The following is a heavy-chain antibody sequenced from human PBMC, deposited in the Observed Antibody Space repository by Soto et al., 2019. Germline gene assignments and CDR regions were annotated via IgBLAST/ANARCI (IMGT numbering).Heavy chain of an antibody. CDR1: GFTFSSYG. D-gene: IGHD4-17*01. CDR2: ISYDGSNK. J-gene: IGHJ6*02. Sequence: GGSLRLSCAASGFTFSSYGMHWVRQAPGKGLEWVSVISYDGSNKYYADSVKGRFTISRDNSKNTLYLQMNSLRAEDTAVYYCAKEGLDDYGDAYRMDFCGQGTTVTVSS. CDR3: AKEGLDDYGDAYRMDF. V-gene: IGHV3-30*18.